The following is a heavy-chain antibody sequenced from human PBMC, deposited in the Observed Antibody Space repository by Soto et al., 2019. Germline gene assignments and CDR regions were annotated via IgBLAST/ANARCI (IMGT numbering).Heavy chain of an antibody. D-gene: IGHD3-3*01. J-gene: IGHJ6*02. CDR3: AKDSTYYDFLSGYQNVYYYYYGMDV. Sequence: GGSLRLSCAASGFTVSSNYMTWVRQAPGKGLEYVSAISSNGGSTYYANSVKGRFTISRDNSKNTLYLQMGSLRAEDMAVYYCAKDSTYYDFLSGYQNVYYYYYGMDVWGQGTTVTVSS. CDR1: GFTVSSNY. CDR2: ISSNGGST. V-gene: IGHV3-64*01.